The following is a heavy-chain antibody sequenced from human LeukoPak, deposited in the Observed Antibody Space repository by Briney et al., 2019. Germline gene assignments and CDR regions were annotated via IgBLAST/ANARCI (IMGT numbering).Heavy chain of an antibody. CDR3: ARQRTGGIAAAGTKFYYGMDV. V-gene: IGHV4-59*08. D-gene: IGHD6-13*01. CDR1: GGSINNYY. CDR2: IYYSGST. J-gene: IGHJ6*02. Sequence: PPETLSLTCTVSGGSINNYYWSWIRQPPGKGLEWIGYIYYSGSTNYNPSLKSRLTISVDTSNNQFSLKLSSVTAADTAVYYCARQRTGGIAAAGTKFYYGMDVWGQGTTVTVSS.